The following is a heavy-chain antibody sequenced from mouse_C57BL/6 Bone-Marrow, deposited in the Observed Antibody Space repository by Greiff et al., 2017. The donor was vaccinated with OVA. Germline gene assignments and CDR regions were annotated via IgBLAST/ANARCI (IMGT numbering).Heavy chain of an antibody. J-gene: IGHJ3*01. CDR1: GYTFTEYT. D-gene: IGHD3-2*02. CDR2: FDPGSGSI. CDR3: ARHEDWRQLRLEFAY. V-gene: IGHV1-62-2*01. Sequence: QVQLQQSGAELVKPGASVKLSCTASGYTFTEYTIHWVKQRSGQGLEWIGWFDPGSGSIKYNEKFKDKATLTAAKSSSTVYMELSRLTSEDSAVYFCARHEDWRQLRLEFAYWGQGTLVTVSA.